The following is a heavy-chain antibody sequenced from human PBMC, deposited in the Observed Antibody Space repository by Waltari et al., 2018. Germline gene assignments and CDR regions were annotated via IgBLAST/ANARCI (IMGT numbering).Heavy chain of an antibody. CDR1: GYKFNSYG. J-gene: IGHJ5*02. Sequence: QLLQSDAEVKKPGSSVKVSCKNSGYKFNSYGINWVRKAPGQGLEFMGWISAYTGNPHYAQNFQGRVTMTRDTSTNTAYLELRGLTSDDTAVYYCARRWTSDWSDPWGQGTLVTVSS. V-gene: IGHV1-18*01. CDR2: ISAYTGNP. CDR3: ARRWTSDWSDP.